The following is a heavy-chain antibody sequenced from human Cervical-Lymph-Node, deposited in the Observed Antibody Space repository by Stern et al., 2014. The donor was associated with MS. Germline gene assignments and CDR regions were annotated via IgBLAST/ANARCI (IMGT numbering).Heavy chain of an antibody. CDR3: AKDHSGSGSVDS. J-gene: IGHJ4*02. D-gene: IGHD3-10*01. Sequence: EVQLVESGGGLVKPGGSLRLSCAASGFTFSTYSMTWVRQAPGKGLDWVSSISSTSSYIYYADSVKGRFTISRDNAKNSLYLQMNSLRAEDTAVYYCAKDHSGSGSVDSWGQGTLVTVSS. CDR1: GFTFSTYS. CDR2: ISSTSSYI. V-gene: IGHV3-21*06.